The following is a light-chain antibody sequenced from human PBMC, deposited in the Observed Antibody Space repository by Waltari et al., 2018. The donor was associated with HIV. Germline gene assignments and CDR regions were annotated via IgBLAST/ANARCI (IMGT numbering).Light chain of an antibody. CDR3: QAWDSATGV. Sequence: SYELTQPPSVSVSPGQTDSITCSGNKLGGKYASWYQQKPGQSPVLVIYQDNKRPSGIPERFSGSNSGNTATLTISGTQTMDEADYYCQAWDSATGVFGGGTNLTVL. J-gene: IGLJ2*01. CDR1: KLGGKY. CDR2: QDN. V-gene: IGLV3-1*01.